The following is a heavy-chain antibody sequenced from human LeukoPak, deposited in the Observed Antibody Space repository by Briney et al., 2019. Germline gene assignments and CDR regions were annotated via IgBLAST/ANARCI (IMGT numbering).Heavy chain of an antibody. V-gene: IGHV3-23*01. Sequence: GGSLRLSCAVSGLTFSNFAMTWVRQAPGKGQEWVASISGSGGSTYYAASVKGRFTLSRDNSQNTLFLRMTSLRVEDTATYFCASNLMTTRGGLAYWGQGTLVTVSS. D-gene: IGHD1-14*01. J-gene: IGHJ4*02. CDR1: GLTFSNFA. CDR2: ISGSGGST. CDR3: ASNLMTTRGGLAY.